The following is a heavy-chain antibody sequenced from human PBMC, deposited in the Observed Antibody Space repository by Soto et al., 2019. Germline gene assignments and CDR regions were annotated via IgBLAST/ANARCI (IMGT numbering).Heavy chain of an antibody. J-gene: IGHJ3*02. D-gene: IGHD3-3*01. Sequence: GGSLRLSCAASGFTFSSYGMHWVRRAPGKGLEWVAVISYDGSNKYYADSVKGRFTISRDNSKNTLYLQMNSLRAEDTAVYYCANYGGGNYDFWSGYDAFDIWGQGTMVTVSS. CDR1: GFTFSSYG. CDR3: ANYGGGNYDFWSGYDAFDI. V-gene: IGHV3-30*18. CDR2: ISYDGSNK.